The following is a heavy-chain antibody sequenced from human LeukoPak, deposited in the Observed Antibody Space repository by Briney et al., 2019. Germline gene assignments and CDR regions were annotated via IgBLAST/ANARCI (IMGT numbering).Heavy chain of an antibody. CDR3: AKDPMVRGATYDY. D-gene: IGHD3-10*01. V-gene: IGHV3-23*01. J-gene: IGHJ4*02. CDR2: ISGSGTT. Sequence: GGSLRLSCAASGFTFRRYAMTWVRQAPGKGLEWVSAISGSGTTYYADSVKGRFTISRDNSKNTLYLQMNSLRAEDMAVYYCAKDPMVRGATYDYWGQGTLVTVSS. CDR1: GFTFRRYA.